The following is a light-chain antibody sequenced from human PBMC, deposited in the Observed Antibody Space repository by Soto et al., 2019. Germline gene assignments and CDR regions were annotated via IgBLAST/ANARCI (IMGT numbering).Light chain of an antibody. J-gene: IGLJ1*01. CDR1: SSDVGSYNL. V-gene: IGLV2-23*02. CDR3: FSYAGAGTFV. CDR2: EVN. Sequence: QSALTQPASVSGSPGQSITISCTGTSSDVGSYNLVSWFQRHPGKAPKLFIYEVNRRPSGVSDRLSGSKSANTASLTISGLQAEDEADYYCFSYAGAGTFVFGTGTKVTVL.